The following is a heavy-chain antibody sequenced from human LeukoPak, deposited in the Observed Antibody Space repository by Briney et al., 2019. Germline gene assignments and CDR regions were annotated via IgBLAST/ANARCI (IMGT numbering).Heavy chain of an antibody. CDR2: ISSSSSTI. CDR1: GFTFSSYE. D-gene: IGHD3-10*01. Sequence: PGGSLRLSCAASGFTFSSYEMNWVRQAPGKGLEWVSYISSSSSTIYYADSVKGRFTISRDNAKNSLYLQMNSLRAEDTAVYYCARDTVRGFGYWGQGTLVTVSS. CDR3: ARDTVRGFGY. V-gene: IGHV3-48*01. J-gene: IGHJ4*02.